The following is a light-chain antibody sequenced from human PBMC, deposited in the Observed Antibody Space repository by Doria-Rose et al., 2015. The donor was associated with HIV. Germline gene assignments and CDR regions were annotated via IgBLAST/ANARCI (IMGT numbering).Light chain of an antibody. V-gene: IGKV3-15*01. CDR3: QQFNNWPPERT. CDR1: QSVSSD. CDR2: GAS. Sequence: ASQSVSSDLAWYQQKPGQAPRLLIYGASSRASGVPARFSGNGSETEFTLTITNLRSEDSAIYYCQQFNNWPPERTFGRGTKVEIK. J-gene: IGKJ1*01.